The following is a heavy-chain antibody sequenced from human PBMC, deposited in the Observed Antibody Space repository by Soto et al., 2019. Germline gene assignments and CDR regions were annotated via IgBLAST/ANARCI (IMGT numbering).Heavy chain of an antibody. CDR1: GFTFSAYT. J-gene: IGHJ5*02. D-gene: IGHD4-17*01. CDR2: ISSNSDYK. CDR3: ARTAVTTTRWFDP. Sequence: EGSLRLSCAASGFTFSAYTMNWVRRAPGRGLEWVSSISSNSDYKYYADSLKGRFTISRDNAKNSPYLQMNGLRAEDTAVYYCARTAVTTTRWFDPWGQGTVVTVSS. V-gene: IGHV3-21*01.